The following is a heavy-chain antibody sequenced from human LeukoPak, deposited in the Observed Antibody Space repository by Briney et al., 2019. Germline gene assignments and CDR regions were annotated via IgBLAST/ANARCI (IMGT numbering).Heavy chain of an antibody. CDR2: IYYSGST. CDR3: ARDVGTVTLIGAFDI. CDR1: GGSISSSSYY. V-gene: IGHV4-39*07. D-gene: IGHD4-17*01. J-gene: IGHJ3*02. Sequence: PSETLSLTCTVSGGSISSSSYYWGWIRQPPGKGLEWIGSIYYSGSTYYNPSLKSRVTISVDTSKNQFSLKLSSVTAADTAVYYCARDVGTVTLIGAFDIWGQGTMVTVSS.